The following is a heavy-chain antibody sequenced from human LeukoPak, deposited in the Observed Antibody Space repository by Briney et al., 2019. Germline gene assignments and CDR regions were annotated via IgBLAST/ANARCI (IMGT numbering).Heavy chain of an antibody. Sequence: PSETLSLTCAVSGYSISSGYYWGWIRQPPGKGLEWIGSIYHSGSTYYNPSLKSRVTISVDTSKNQFSLKLSSVTAADTAVYYCARHTARLGAWNWFDPWGQGTPVTVSS. CDR2: IYHSGST. CDR1: GYSISSGYY. V-gene: IGHV4-38-2*01. D-gene: IGHD3-9*01. CDR3: ARHTARLGAWNWFDP. J-gene: IGHJ5*02.